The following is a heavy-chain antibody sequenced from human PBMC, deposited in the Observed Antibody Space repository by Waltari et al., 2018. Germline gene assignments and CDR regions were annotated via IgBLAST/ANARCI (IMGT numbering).Heavy chain of an antibody. J-gene: IGHJ5*02. CDR1: GFRFKDHY. D-gene: IGHD1-26*01. Sequence: EVQLVESGGGLVQSGGSLALSCAASGFRFKDHYIDWVRQAPGKGLAWVGRIKDKANGYSTEYDASVRGRFTLSRDDSQNSVYLQMDSLKTEDTALYFCAAVATPVGYWFDRWGRGALVTVSS. CDR3: AAVATPVGYWFDR. V-gene: IGHV3-72*01. CDR2: IKDKANGYST.